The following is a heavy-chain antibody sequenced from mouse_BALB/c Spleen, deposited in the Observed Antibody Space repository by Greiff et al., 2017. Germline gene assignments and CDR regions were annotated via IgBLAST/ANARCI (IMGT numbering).Heavy chain of an antibody. CDR1: GYTFTSYW. V-gene: IGHV1-69*02. CDR2: IDPSDSYT. J-gene: IGHJ3*01. D-gene: IGHD2-4*01. Sequence: VQLQQPGAELVKPGASVKLSCKASGYTFTSYWMHWVKQRPGQGLEWIGEIDPSDSYTNYNQKFKGKATLTVDKSSSTAYMQLSSLTSEDSAVYYCARFDYDGGFAYGGQGTLDTVSA. CDR3: ARFDYDGGFAY.